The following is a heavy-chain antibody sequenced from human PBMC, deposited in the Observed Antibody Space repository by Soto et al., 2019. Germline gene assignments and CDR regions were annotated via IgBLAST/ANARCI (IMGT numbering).Heavy chain of an antibody. V-gene: IGHV1-46*01. J-gene: IGHJ4*02. CDR3: AKDEGWATTNSYYFDF. CDR1: GYTFTSYY. Sequence: ASVKVSCKASGYTFTSYYIHWVRQAPGQGLEWMGIINPSGGSTSYAQKFQGRVTLTRDTSTSTVYMELSSLRSEDTGVYYCAKDEGWATTNSYYFDFWGQGTLVTVSS. D-gene: IGHD1-1*01. CDR2: INPSGGST.